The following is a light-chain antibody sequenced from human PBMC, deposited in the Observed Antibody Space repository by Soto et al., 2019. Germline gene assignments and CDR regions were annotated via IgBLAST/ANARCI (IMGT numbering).Light chain of an antibody. CDR2: GAS. CDR1: QSVSSN. Sequence: IVMTQSPATLSLSPGERATLSCRASQSVSSNLAWYKQKPGQAPRLLIYGASTRATGVPARFSGSGSGTEFTLTISSLQSEDFEVYYCQQYNNWPWTFGQGTKVDIK. V-gene: IGKV3-15*01. J-gene: IGKJ1*01. CDR3: QQYNNWPWT.